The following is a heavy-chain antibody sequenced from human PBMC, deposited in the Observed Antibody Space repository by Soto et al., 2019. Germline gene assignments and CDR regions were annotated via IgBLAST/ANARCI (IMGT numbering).Heavy chain of an antibody. CDR3: STRAYDTNGYYRFDP. V-gene: IGHV4-34*01. CDR2: INHSGRV. J-gene: IGHJ5*01. CDR1: GGSFSGHS. Sequence: NPSETLSLTCAVYGGSFSGHSWTWIRQSPGKGLEWIGGINHSGRVNYSPSLKSRVTISLDTSKNQFSLTLSAVTAADTAMYYCSTRAYDTNGYYRFDPWGQGTLVTVSS. D-gene: IGHD3-22*01.